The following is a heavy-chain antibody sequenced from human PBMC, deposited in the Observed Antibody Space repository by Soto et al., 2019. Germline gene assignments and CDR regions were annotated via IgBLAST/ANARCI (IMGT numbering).Heavy chain of an antibody. Sequence: QVQLVESGGGVVQPGRSLRLSCAASGFTFSNYAMHWVRQAPGKGLEWVAVISYDGSNKYYADSVKGRFTISRDNSKNTLYLQMNSLRAEDTAVYYCARDQGSYGDPAENYGMDVWGQGTTITVSS. CDR1: GFTFSNYA. J-gene: IGHJ6*02. D-gene: IGHD4-17*01. CDR3: ARDQGSYGDPAENYGMDV. CDR2: ISYDGSNK. V-gene: IGHV3-30-3*01.